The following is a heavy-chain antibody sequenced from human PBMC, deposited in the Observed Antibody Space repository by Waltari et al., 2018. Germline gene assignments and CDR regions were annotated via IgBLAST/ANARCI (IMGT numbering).Heavy chain of an antibody. CDR1: GGTFSSYT. V-gene: IGHV1-69*08. Sequence: QVQLVQSGAEVKKPGSSVKVSCKASGGTFSSYTISWVRHAPGQGLEWMGRIMPILGIANYAQKIQGRVTITADKSTSTAYMELSSLRSEDTAVYYCARESRVSYDFWSGYLDYWGQGTLVTVSS. CDR3: ARESRVSYDFWSGYLDY. J-gene: IGHJ4*02. D-gene: IGHD3-3*01. CDR2: IMPILGIA.